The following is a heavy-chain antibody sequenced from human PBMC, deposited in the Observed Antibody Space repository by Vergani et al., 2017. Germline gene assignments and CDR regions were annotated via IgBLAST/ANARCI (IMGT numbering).Heavy chain of an antibody. J-gene: IGHJ6*02. D-gene: IGHD3-3*01. CDR1: GGSISSGGYY. CDR2: IYYSGST. Sequence: QVQLQESGPGLVKPSQTLSLTCTVSGGSISSGGYYWSWIRQHPGKGLEWIGYIYYSGSTYYNPSLKSRVTISVDTSKNQFSLKLSSVTAADTAVYYCARARGARITIFGKYGPDPTQNGMDVWGQGTTVTVSS. V-gene: IGHV4-31*03. CDR3: ARARGARITIFGKYGPDPTQNGMDV.